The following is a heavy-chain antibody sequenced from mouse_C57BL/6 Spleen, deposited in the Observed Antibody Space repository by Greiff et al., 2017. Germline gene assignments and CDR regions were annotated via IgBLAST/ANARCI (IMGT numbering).Heavy chain of an antibody. CDR1: GYAFSSSW. J-gene: IGHJ4*01. V-gene: IGHV1-82*01. CDR3: ARSATVVGDYAMDY. D-gene: IGHD1-1*01. CDR2: IYPGDGDT. Sequence: VQLKESGPELVKPGASVKISCKASGYAFSSSWMNWVKQRPGKGLEWIGRIYPGDGDTNYNGKFKGKATLTADKSSSTAYMQLSSLTSEDSAVYFCARSATVVGDYAMDYWGQGTSVTVSS.